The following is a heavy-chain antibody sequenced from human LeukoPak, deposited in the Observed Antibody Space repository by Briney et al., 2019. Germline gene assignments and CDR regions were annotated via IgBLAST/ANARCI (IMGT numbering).Heavy chain of an antibody. CDR3: ATLKVLRFLEWLTPTLGWFDP. V-gene: IGHV1-24*01. CDR2: FDPEDGET. D-gene: IGHD3-3*01. Sequence: GASVKVSCKVSGYTLTQLSMHWVRQAPGKGLEWMGGFDPEDGETIYAQKFQGRVTMTEDTSTDTAYMELSSLRSEDTAVYYCATLKVLRFLEWLTPTLGWFDPWGQGTLVTVSS. J-gene: IGHJ5*02. CDR1: GYTLTQLS.